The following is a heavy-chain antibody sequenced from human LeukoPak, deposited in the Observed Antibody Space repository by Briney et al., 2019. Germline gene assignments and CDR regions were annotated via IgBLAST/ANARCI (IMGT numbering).Heavy chain of an antibody. J-gene: IGHJ4*02. V-gene: IGHV3-21*01. D-gene: IGHD4-17*01. CDR2: ISGSSSYI. Sequence: QPGGSLRLSCAASGFTFSGYSMNWVRQAPGKGLEWVSSISGSSSYIYYADSVKGRFTISRDNAKNSLYLQMNSLRAEDTAVYYCARTPLDDYGDYFDYWGQGTLVTVSS. CDR3: ARTPLDDYGDYFDY. CDR1: GFTFSGYS.